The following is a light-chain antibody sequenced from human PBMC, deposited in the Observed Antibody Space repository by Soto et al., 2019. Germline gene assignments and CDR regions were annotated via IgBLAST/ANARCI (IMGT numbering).Light chain of an antibody. Sequence: QSVLTQPASVSGSPGQSITISCTGTSGDIGTFHFVSWYQQHPNKAPKLLIFDVSDRPLGVSHRFSGSKSGNTAALTISGLQPDDEADYYCSSYANGNTWLFGGGTKLTVL. CDR2: DVS. CDR3: SSYANGNTWL. CDR1: SGDIGTFHF. V-gene: IGLV2-14*03. J-gene: IGLJ3*02.